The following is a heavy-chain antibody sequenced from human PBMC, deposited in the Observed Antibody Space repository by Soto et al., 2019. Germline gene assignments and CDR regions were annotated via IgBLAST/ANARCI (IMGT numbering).Heavy chain of an antibody. D-gene: IGHD3-10*01. Sequence: SETLSLTCTVSGGSISSGDYYWSWIRQPPGKGLEWIGYIYYSGSTNYNPSLKSRVTISVDTSKNQFSLKLSSVTAADTAVYYCARQLWFGVFIYFDYWGQGTLVTVSS. CDR1: GGSISSGDYY. CDR2: IYYSGST. J-gene: IGHJ4*02. V-gene: IGHV4-30-4*01. CDR3: ARQLWFGVFIYFDY.